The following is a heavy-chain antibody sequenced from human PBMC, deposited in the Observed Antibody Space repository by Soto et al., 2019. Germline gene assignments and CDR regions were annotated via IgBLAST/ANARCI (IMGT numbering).Heavy chain of an antibody. CDR3: ATEGFGGSYYGH. CDR1: GGSLNNYA. CDR2: IIPLSDTA. D-gene: IGHD1-26*01. Sequence: QMQLVQTGAEVKKPGSSVKVSCRASGGSLNNYALSWVRQAPGQGLEWMGSIIPLSDTAKYAQKFHNRVTITADRSGITAFMELSSLKSEDTAMYYCATEGFGGSYYGHWGQGTLVTVSS. J-gene: IGHJ4*02. V-gene: IGHV1-69*06.